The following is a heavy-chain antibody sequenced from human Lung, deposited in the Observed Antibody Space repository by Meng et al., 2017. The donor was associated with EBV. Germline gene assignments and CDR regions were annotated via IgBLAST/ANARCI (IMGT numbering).Heavy chain of an antibody. J-gene: IGHJ5*02. Sequence: QLALQEPGYGLVKPSQTLSPTCACPGGSISSGGYSWSWSRQPPGKGLEWIVYIYHSGSTYYHPSLTSRLTIAVDRSKNQFSLKLSSVTAADTAVYSCARGFTMVRGVPGHWFDPWGQGTLVTVSS. CDR2: IYHSGST. CDR3: ARGFTMVRGVPGHWFDP. V-gene: IGHV4-30-2*01. CDR1: GGSISSGGYS. D-gene: IGHD3-10*01.